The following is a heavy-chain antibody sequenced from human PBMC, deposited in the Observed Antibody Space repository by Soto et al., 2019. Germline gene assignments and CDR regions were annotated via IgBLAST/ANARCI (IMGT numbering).Heavy chain of an antibody. D-gene: IGHD2-21*01. CDR1: GFSLTTSGVA. CDR2: ISGSDEK. V-gene: IGHV2-5*01. J-gene: IGHJ4*02. Sequence: QITLKESGPPLVKPTQTLTLTCTFSGFSLTTSGVAVGWIRQPPGKALEWLALISGSDEKRYRPSLSSRLTIIKDTSKNQVVLTMTNMDPVDTGTYYCAHRHPALLAFDYWGQGTLVTVSS. CDR3: AHRHPALLAFDY.